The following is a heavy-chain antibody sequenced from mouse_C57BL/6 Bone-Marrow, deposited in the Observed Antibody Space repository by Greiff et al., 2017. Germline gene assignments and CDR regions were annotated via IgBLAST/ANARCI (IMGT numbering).Heavy chain of an antibody. Sequence: VQLQQSGAELVRPGASVKLSCTASGFNIKDDYMHWVKQRPEQGLEWIGWIDPENGDTEYASKFQGRATITADTSSNTAYLQLSSLTSEDTAVYYYTTRGYDGGWYFDVWGTGTTVTVSS. CDR3: TTRGYDGGWYFDV. CDR2: IDPENGDT. J-gene: IGHJ1*03. V-gene: IGHV14-4*01. CDR1: GFNIKDDY. D-gene: IGHD2-2*01.